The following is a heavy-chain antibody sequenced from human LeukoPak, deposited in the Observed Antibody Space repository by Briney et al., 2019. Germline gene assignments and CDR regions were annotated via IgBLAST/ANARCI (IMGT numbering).Heavy chain of an antibody. J-gene: IGHJ5*02. D-gene: IGHD1-7*01. V-gene: IGHV3-48*03. CDR3: ARGTYNWNYVRDNWFDP. CDR1: GFTFSSFE. CDR2: ISSGGSTI. Sequence: GGSLRLSCAASGFTFSSFEMKWVRQAPGKGLEWVSYISSGGSTIYYADSVKGRFTISRDNAKNTLYLQMNSLRAEDTAVYYCARGTYNWNYVRDNWFDPWGQGTLVTVSS.